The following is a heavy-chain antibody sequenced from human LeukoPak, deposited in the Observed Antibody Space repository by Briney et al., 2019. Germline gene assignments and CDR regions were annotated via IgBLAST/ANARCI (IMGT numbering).Heavy chain of an antibody. CDR3: ARIAPGEAGGFDP. CDR1: GGSFSGYY. CDR2: INHSGST. V-gene: IGHV4-34*01. Sequence: PSETLSLTCAVYGGSFSGYYWSWIRQPPGKGLVWIGEINHSGSTNYNPSLKSRVTISVDTSKNQFSLKLSSVTAADTAVYYCARIAPGEAGGFDPWGQGTLVTVSS. J-gene: IGHJ5*02. D-gene: IGHD3-16*01.